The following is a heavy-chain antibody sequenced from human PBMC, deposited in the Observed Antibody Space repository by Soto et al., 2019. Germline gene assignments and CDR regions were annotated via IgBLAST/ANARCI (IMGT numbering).Heavy chain of an antibody. D-gene: IGHD6-13*01. J-gene: IGHJ5*02. V-gene: IGHV2-26*04. CDR1: GFSLSNAGLG. Sequence: QVTVKESGPVLVKPTETLTLTCTVSGFSLSNAGLGVSWIRQPPGKALEWLAHIFSNDEKSYSTSLKSRLTISKDTSKSQVVLIMTNMDPVDTATYYCASTYSRSWYWFDPWGQGTLVTVSS. CDR3: ASTYSRSWYWFDP. CDR2: IFSNDEK.